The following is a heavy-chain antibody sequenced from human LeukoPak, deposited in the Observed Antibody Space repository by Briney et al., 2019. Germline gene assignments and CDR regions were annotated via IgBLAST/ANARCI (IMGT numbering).Heavy chain of an antibody. Sequence: GRSLRLSCAASGFTFDDYAMHWVRHAPGKGLEGVSGIGWNSGSIGYADSVKGRFTISGDNAKNSLYLQMNSLRVEDTAVYYCARDHNYAFDNWGQGTLVTVSS. V-gene: IGHV3-9*01. D-gene: IGHD1-1*01. CDR3: ARDHNYAFDN. CDR2: IGWNSGSI. CDR1: GFTFDDYA. J-gene: IGHJ4*02.